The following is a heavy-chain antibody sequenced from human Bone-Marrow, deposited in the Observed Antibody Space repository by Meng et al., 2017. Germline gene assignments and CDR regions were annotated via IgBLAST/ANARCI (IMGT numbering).Heavy chain of an antibody. CDR2: IHYTGSA. J-gene: IGHJ4*02. CDR3: ASSHGVY. Sequence: SETLSLTCTVSGGSISAYYWIWIRQPPGKGLEYIGNIHYTGSANYNPSLEGRVTISLDTSTNPFSLKLNSVTAADTAVYYCASSHGVYWGRGTLVTVSS. CDR1: GGSISAYY. D-gene: IGHD2-8*01. V-gene: IGHV4-59*01.